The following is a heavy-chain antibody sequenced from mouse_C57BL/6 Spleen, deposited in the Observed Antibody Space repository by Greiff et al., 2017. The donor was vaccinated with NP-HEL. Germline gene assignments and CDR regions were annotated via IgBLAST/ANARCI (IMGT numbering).Heavy chain of an antibody. D-gene: IGHD2-5*01. CDR2: INYDGSST. CDR1: GFTFSDYY. J-gene: IGHJ1*03. Sequence: EVQLVESEGGLVQPGRSMKLSCTASGFTFSDYYMAWVRQVPEKGLEWVANINYDGSSTYYLDSLKSRFIISRDNAKNILYLQMSSLKSEDTATYYCARDEEYSNHWYFDVWGTGTTVTVSS. V-gene: IGHV5-16*01. CDR3: ARDEEYSNHWYFDV.